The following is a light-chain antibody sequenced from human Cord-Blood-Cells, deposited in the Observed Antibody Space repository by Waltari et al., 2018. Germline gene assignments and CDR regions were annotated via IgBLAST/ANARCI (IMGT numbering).Light chain of an antibody. CDR2: GGS. CDR1: SRDVGGYNL. CDR3: CSYAGSSTWV. V-gene: IGLV2-23*01. J-gene: IGLJ3*02. Sequence: QSALTQPASVSGSPGQSMTISCTGTSRDVGGYNLLSWYKQHPGKAPKLMLYGGSKRPSGVSNRFSGSKSGNTASLTISGLQAEDEADYYCCSYAGSSTWVFGGGTKLTVL.